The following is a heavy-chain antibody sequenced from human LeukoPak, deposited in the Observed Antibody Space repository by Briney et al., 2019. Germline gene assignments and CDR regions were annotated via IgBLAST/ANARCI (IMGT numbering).Heavy chain of an antibody. V-gene: IGHV4-38-2*01. CDR2: IYHSGRT. CDR1: GYSISSGYY. D-gene: IGHD2-2*01. J-gene: IGHJ5*02. CDR3: ARASAAAVDP. Sequence: TPSETLSLTCAVSGYSISSGYYWGWIRQPPGKGLEWIGSIYHSGRTYYNPSLKSRVTISVDTSKTQFSLKRSSVTAADTAVYYCARASAAAVDPWGQGTLVTVSS.